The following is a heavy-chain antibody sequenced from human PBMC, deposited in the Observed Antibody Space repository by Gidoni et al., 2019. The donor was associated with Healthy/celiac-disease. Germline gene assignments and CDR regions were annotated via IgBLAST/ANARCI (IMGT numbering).Heavy chain of an antibody. J-gene: IGHJ4*02. CDR1: GFTFSSYA. Sequence: EVQLLESGGGLVQPGGSLRLSCAASGFTFSSYAMRWVRQAPGKGLEGVSAISGSGGSTYYADSVKGRFTISRDNSKNTLYLQMNSLRAEDTAVYYCAKLAMGSGWLLGYWGQGTLVTVSS. V-gene: IGHV3-23*01. CDR3: AKLAMGSGWLLGY. D-gene: IGHD6-19*01. CDR2: ISGSGGST.